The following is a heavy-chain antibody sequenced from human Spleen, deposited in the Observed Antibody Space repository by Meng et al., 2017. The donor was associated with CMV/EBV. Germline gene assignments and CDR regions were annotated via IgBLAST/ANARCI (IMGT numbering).Heavy chain of an antibody. V-gene: IGHV3-66*02. CDR1: GFTFGDYA. Sequence: GGSLRLSCTASGFTFGDYAMSWVRQAPGKGLECVSVIYPGGSTYFADSVKGRFTISRDNSKNMLYLQMNSLRAEDTAVYYCARGGVVVTFDNWGQGTLVTVSS. CDR3: ARGGVVVTFDN. D-gene: IGHD3-22*01. CDR2: IYPGGST. J-gene: IGHJ4*02.